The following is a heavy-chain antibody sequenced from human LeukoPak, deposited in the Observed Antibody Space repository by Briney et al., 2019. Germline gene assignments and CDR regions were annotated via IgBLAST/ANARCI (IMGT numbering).Heavy chain of an antibody. CDR2: IYYSGST. CDR3: ARYDSSGRDAFDI. CDR1: GGSISSGDYY. V-gene: IGHV4-30-4*01. D-gene: IGHD3-22*01. J-gene: IGHJ3*02. Sequence: SGTLSLTCTVSGGSISSGDYYWSWIRQPPGKGPEWIGYIYYSGSTYYNPSLKSRVTISVDTSKNQFSLKLSSVTAADTAVYYCARYDSSGRDAFDIWGQGTMATVSS.